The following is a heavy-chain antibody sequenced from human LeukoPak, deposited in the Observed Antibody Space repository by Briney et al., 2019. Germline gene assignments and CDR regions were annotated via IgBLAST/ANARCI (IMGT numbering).Heavy chain of an antibody. D-gene: IGHD6-6*01. CDR2: ISGSGGST. CDR3: AKDRRYSSSSGDFDY. CDR1: GFTFSSYA. V-gene: IGHV3-23*01. Sequence: GGSLRLSCAASGFTFSSYAMSWVRQAPGKGLEWVSAISGSGGSTYYADSAKGRFTISRDNSKNTLYLQMNSLRAEDTAVYYCAKDRRYSSSSGDFDYWGQGTLVTVSS. J-gene: IGHJ4*02.